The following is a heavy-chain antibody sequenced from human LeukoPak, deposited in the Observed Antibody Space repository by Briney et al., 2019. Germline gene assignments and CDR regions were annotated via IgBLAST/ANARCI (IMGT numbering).Heavy chain of an antibody. CDR3: ASGYITIFGVALDY. CDR2: ISSSSSYI. V-gene: IGHV3-21*04. Sequence: PGGSLRLSCAASGFTFSSYSMNWVRQAPGKGLEWVSSISSSSSYIYYADSVKGRFTISRDNAKNSLYLQMNSLRAEDTAVYYCASGYITIFGVALDYWGQGTLVTVSS. D-gene: IGHD3-3*01. CDR1: GFTFSSYS. J-gene: IGHJ4*02.